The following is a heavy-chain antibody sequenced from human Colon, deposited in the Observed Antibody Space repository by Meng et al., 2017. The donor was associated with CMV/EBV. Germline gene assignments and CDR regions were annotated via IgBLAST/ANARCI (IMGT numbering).Heavy chain of an antibody. CDR3: TRDAGSSTSMDY. Sequence: GESLKLSCAASGFTFSYYWMHWVRQVPGKGLVWVSRIKSDGSKTEYADSVRGRFTISRDNAKDTLFLEMHTLRVEDTAVYYCTRDAGSSTSMDYWGQGTLVTVSS. CDR2: IKSDGSKT. J-gene: IGHJ4*02. V-gene: IGHV3-74*03. D-gene: IGHD6-6*01. CDR1: GFTFSYYW.